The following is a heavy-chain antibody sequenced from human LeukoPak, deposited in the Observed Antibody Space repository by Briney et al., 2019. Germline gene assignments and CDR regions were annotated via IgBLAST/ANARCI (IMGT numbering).Heavy chain of an antibody. CDR1: GGSISSYY. CDR3: ARGYSSSWYVSYYYYYVDV. CDR2: IYYSGST. Sequence: SETLSLTCTVSGGSISSYYWSWIRQPPGKGLEWIGYIYYSGSTNYNPSLKSRVTISVDASKNQFSLKLSSVTAADTAVYYCARGYSSSWYVSYYYYYVDVWGKGTTVTVSS. V-gene: IGHV4-59*01. J-gene: IGHJ6*03. D-gene: IGHD6-13*01.